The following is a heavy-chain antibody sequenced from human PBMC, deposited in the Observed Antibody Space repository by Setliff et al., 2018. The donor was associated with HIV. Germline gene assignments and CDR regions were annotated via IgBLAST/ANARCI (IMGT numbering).Heavy chain of an antibody. D-gene: IGHD1-7*01. J-gene: IGHJ4*02. V-gene: IGHV1-69-2*01. CDR3: ATGELRPLDY. Sequence: ASVKVSCKVSGYTFSDYYMHWVQQAPGKGPEWMGLIDPEDGETGYAEKFQGRVTITADMTTDTAYLHLRSLRSKDAAVYYCATGELRPLDYWGQGTLVTVS. CDR1: GYTFSDYY. CDR2: IDPEDGET.